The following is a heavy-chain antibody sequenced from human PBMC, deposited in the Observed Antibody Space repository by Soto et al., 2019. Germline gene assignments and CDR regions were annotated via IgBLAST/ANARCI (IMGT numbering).Heavy chain of an antibody. J-gene: IGHJ4*02. CDR3: AKDSAPFWIHTFGGTSCHFDY. CDR2: ISYDGSNK. V-gene: IGHV3-30*18. Sequence: GGSLRLSCAASGFTFSSYGMHWVRQAPGKGLEWVAVISYDGSNKYYADSVKGRFTISRDNSKNTLYLQMNSLRAEDTAVYYCAKDSAPFWIHTFGGTSCHFDYWGQGTLVTVSS. D-gene: IGHD2-2*01. CDR1: GFTFSSYG.